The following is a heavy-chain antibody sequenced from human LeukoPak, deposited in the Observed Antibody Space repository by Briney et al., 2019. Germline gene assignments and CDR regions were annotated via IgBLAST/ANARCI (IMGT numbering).Heavy chain of an antibody. Sequence: PGGSPRLSCAASGFTFSDYYMSWIRQAPGKGLEWVSYISSSGSTIYYADSVKGRFTISRDNSKNTLYLQMNSLRAEDTAVYYCAKDPFGGNSVDYWGQGTLVTVSS. CDR2: ISSSGSTI. D-gene: IGHD4-23*01. V-gene: IGHV3-11*01. CDR1: GFTFSDYY. J-gene: IGHJ4*02. CDR3: AKDPFGGNSVDY.